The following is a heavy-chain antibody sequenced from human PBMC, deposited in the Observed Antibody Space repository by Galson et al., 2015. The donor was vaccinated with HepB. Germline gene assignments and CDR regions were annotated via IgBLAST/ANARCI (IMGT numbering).Heavy chain of an antibody. Sequence: SVKVSCKASGYTFTSYYMHWVRQAPGQGLEWMGIINPIGGGTSYAQKLQGRLTMTRDTSTSTVYMELSSLRSEDTAVYYCARRGTNWNYNGLDYWGQGTLVTVSS. D-gene: IGHD1-7*01. J-gene: IGHJ4*02. CDR1: GYTFTSYY. V-gene: IGHV1-46*04. CDR3: ARRGTNWNYNGLDY. CDR2: INPIGGGT.